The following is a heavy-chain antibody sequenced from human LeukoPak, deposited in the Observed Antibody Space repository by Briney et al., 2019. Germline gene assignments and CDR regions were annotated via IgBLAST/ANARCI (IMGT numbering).Heavy chain of an antibody. CDR2: IRYDGSNK. CDR1: GFTFSSYN. J-gene: IGHJ4*02. V-gene: IGHV3-30*02. CDR3: ANYDFWSGYPVDY. Sequence: GGSLRLSCAASGFTFSSYNMNWVRQAPGKGLEWVAFIRYDGSNKYYADSVKGRFTISRDNSKNTLYLQMNSLRAEDTAVYYCANYDFWSGYPVDYWGQGTLVTVSS. D-gene: IGHD3-3*01.